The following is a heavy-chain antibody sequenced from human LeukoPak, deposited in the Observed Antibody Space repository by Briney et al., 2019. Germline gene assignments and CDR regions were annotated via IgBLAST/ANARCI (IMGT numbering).Heavy chain of an antibody. CDR1: GFTFSSYA. J-gene: IGHJ4*02. CDR2: ISYDGSNK. V-gene: IGHV3-30-3*01. CDR3: AKATGPLYYNPNCFDY. Sequence: GRSLRLSCAASGFTFSSYAMHWVRQAPGKGLEWVAVISYDGSNKYYADSVKGRFTISRDNSKNTLYLQMNSLRAEDTAVYYCAKATGPLYYNPNCFDYWGQGTLVTVSS. D-gene: IGHD3-10*01.